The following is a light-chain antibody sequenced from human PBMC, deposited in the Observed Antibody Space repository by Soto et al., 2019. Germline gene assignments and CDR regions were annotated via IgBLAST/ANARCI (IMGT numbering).Light chain of an antibody. J-gene: IGKJ2*01. Sequence: DLQMTQSPSTLSASVGDRVTITCRATQDINNWLAWYQQKPWKAPRLLIYDVSTLQTAVPSRFSGRGSGTEATLIISSLQPDDVACYYCQQYFQYPVTFGRGTKVEIK. V-gene: IGKV1-5*01. CDR2: DVS. CDR3: QQYFQYPVT. CDR1: QDINNW.